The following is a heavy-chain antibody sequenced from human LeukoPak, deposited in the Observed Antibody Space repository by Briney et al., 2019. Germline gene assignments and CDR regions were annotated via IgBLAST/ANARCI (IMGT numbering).Heavy chain of an antibody. V-gene: IGHV6-1*01. CDR1: GDRVSSNSAA. CDR2: TYYRSDWYT. D-gene: IGHD3-10*01. Sequence: SQTLSLTCAISGDRVSSNSAAWHWIRQSPSRGLEWLGRTYYRSDWYTDYAVSVKSRLTINSDTSKNQFSLQLNSVTPDDTAVYYCAREGNYFDYWGQGTLVTVSS. J-gene: IGHJ4*02. CDR3: AREGNYFDY.